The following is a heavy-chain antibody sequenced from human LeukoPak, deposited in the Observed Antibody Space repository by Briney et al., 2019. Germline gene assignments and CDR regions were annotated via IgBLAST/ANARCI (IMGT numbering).Heavy chain of an antibody. CDR1: GFTFTSSA. Sequence: SVKVSCKASGFTFTSSAVQWVRHAPGQRLEWIGWIVVGSGDTNSAQKFQERVTITRDMSTRTAYMELSSLRSEDTAVYYCGADSMPRGVFSYAFDIWGQGTMVTVSS. D-gene: IGHD3-10*01. J-gene: IGHJ3*02. CDR3: GADSMPRGVFSYAFDI. V-gene: IGHV1-58*01. CDR2: IVVGSGDT.